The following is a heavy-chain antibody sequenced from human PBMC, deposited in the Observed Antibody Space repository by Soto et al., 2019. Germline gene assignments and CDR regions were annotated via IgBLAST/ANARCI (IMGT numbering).Heavy chain of an antibody. D-gene: IGHD6-13*01. Sequence: QVQLVQSGAEVKKPGSSVKVSCKASGGTFSSYAISWVRQAPGQGLEWMGGIIPIFGTANYAQKVQGRVTITADESTSTAYMELSSLRSEDPAVYYCARGGTYSSRAFYYGMDVWGQGTTVTVSS. V-gene: IGHV1-69*12. CDR2: IIPIFGTA. CDR3: ARGGTYSSRAFYYGMDV. CDR1: GGTFSSYA. J-gene: IGHJ6*02.